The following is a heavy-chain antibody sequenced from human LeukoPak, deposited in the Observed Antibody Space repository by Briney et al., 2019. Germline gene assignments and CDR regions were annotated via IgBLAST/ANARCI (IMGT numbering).Heavy chain of an antibody. CDR1: GFTFSSYA. V-gene: IGHV3-23*01. Sequence: QTGGSLRLSCAASGFTFSSYAMSWIRQAPEKGLEWVSAITGSGGSTYYADSVKGRFTISRDNSKNTLYLQMNSLRDEDTAVYYCAKESPYYSDRDYYFDYWGQGTLVTVSS. CDR3: AKESPYYSDRDYYFDY. D-gene: IGHD3-22*01. J-gene: IGHJ4*02. CDR2: ITGSGGST.